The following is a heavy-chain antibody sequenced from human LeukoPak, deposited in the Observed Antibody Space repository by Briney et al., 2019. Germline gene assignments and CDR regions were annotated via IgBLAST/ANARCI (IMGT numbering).Heavy chain of an antibody. Sequence: GGSLRLSCAASGFTLSDHYMDWVRQAPGKGLEWVGRTGNRGNSYTTEYAASVKGRFTISRDDSKNSLYLQMNSLKAEDTAVYYCTSLSGYSGYDPLYYWGQGTLVTVSS. CDR1: GFTLSDHY. CDR2: TGNRGNSYTT. V-gene: IGHV3-72*01. CDR3: TSLSGYSGYDPLYY. J-gene: IGHJ4*02. D-gene: IGHD5-12*01.